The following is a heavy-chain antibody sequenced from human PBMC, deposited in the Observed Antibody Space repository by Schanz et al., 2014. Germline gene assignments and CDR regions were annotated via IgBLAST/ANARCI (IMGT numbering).Heavy chain of an antibody. J-gene: IGHJ4*02. CDR2: FIVDSGNT. D-gene: IGHD1-1*01. Sequence: EVQLLESGGGLVRPGGSLRLSCAASGFTFSNYAMSWVRQAPGKGLEWVSGFIVDSGNTYYAGSVKGRFSISRDSGQNSLYLQMNSLRAGDTAVYYCARGTDWNLHYWGQGALVTVSS. CDR1: GFTFSNYA. V-gene: IGHV3-23*01. CDR3: ARGTDWNLHY.